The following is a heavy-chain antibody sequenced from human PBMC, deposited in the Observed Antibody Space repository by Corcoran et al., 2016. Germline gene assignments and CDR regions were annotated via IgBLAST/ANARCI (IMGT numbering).Heavy chain of an antibody. CDR2: ISYDGSNK. Sequence: QVQLVESGGGVVQPGRSLRLSCAASGFTFSSYGMHWVRQAPGKGLEWVAVISYDGSNKYYADSVKGRFTISRDNSKNTLYLQMNSLRAEDTAVYYCAKSITMIVVDTGPGYWGQGTLVTVSS. J-gene: IGHJ4*02. D-gene: IGHD3-22*01. CDR3: AKSITMIVVDTGPGY. CDR1: GFTFSSYG. V-gene: IGHV3-30*18.